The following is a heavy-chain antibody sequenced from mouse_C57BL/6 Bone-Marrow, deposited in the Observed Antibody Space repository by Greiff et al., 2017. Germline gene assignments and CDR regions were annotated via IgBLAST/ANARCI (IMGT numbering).Heavy chain of an antibody. CDR1: GFNIKDDY. CDR3: SGIAY. CDR2: IDPENGDT. J-gene: IGHJ3*01. V-gene: IGHV14-4*01. Sequence: EVKLVESGAELVRPGASVKLSCTASGFNIKDDYMHWVKQRPEQGLEWIGWIDPENGDTEYASKFQGKATITVDTSSNTAYLQLSSLTSEDTAVYDCSGIAYGGQGTRATVTA.